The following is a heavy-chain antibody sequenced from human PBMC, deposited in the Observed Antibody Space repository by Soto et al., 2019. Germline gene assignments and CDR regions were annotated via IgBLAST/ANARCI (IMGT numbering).Heavy chain of an antibody. Sequence: GGSLRLSCAASGFTFSSYAMSWVRQAPGKGLEWVSAISGSGGSTYYADSVKGRFTISRDNSKNTLYLQMNSLRAEDTAVYYGAKVKTMVRGVINYYYGMDVWGQGTTVTVSS. D-gene: IGHD3-10*01. J-gene: IGHJ6*02. V-gene: IGHV3-23*01. CDR1: GFTFSSYA. CDR2: ISGSGGST. CDR3: AKVKTMVRGVINYYYGMDV.